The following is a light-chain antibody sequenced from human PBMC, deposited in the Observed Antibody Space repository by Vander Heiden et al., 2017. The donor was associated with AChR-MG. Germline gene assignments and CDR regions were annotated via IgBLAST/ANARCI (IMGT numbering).Light chain of an antibody. Sequence: QSALTQPPPASGPPGQRVTITGSGSSSNIGSNALSWYQQLAGTAPKLLIYSNNRRPSGVPDRFAGSKSGTSASLAISGLQSEDEADYYCAAWDDSLNGWVFGGGTKLTVL. CDR2: SNN. CDR3: AAWDDSLNGWV. J-gene: IGLJ3*02. V-gene: IGLV1-44*01. CDR1: SSNIGSNA.